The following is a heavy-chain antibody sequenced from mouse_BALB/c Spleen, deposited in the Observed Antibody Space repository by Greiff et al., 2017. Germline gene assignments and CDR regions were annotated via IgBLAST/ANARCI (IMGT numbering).Heavy chain of an antibody. Sequence: VQLQQSGAELVKPGASVKMSCKASGYTFTSYWMHWVKQRPGQGLEWIGYINPSTGYTEYNPKFKDKATLTADKSSSTAYMQLSSLTSEDSAVYYSARSGAYGNFDYWGQGTTLTVSS. CDR3: ARSGAYGNFDY. CDR2: INPSTGYT. D-gene: IGHD6-5*01. V-gene: IGHV1-7*01. CDR1: GYTFTSYW. J-gene: IGHJ2*01.